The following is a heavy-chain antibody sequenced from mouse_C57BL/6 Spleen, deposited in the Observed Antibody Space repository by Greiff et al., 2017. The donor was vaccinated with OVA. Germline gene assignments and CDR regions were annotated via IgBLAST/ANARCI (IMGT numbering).Heavy chain of an antibody. D-gene: IGHD2-2*01. CDR1: GYSITSGYY. CDR2: ISYDGST. Sequence: EVKLEESGPGLVKPSQSLSLTCSVTGYSITSGYYWNWIRQFPGNKLEWMGYISYDGSTNYNPSLKNRISITRDTSKNQFFLKLNSVTTENTATYYCARAPYGYDPAWFAYWGKGTLVTVSA. V-gene: IGHV3-6*01. J-gene: IGHJ3*01. CDR3: ARAPYGYDPAWFAY.